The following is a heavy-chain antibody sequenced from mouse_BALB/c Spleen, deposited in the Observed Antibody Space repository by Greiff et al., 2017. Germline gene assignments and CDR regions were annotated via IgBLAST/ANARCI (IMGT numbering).Heavy chain of an antibody. J-gene: IGHJ1*01. D-gene: IGHD1-1*01. Sequence: LVKTGASVKISCKASGYSFTGYYMHWVKQSHGKSLEWIGYISCYNGATSYNQKFKGKATFTVDTSSSTAYMQFNSLTSEDSAVYYCARSYYGSSYWWYFDVWGAGTTVTVSS. CDR1: GYSFTGYY. CDR2: ISCYNGAT. V-gene: IGHV1S34*01. CDR3: ARSYYGSSYWWYFDV.